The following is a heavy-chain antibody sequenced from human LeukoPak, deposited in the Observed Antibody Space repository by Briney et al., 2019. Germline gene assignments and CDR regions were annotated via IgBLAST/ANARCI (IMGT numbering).Heavy chain of an antibody. CDR2: IYTSGST. D-gene: IGHD3-16*01. J-gene: IGHJ4*02. V-gene: IGHV4-4*07. CDR1: GGSISDYY. Sequence: SETLSLTCTVSGGSISDYYWSWIRQPAGKGLEWIGRIYTSGSTNYNPSLKSRVTISVDTSKNQFSLKLSSVTAADTAVYYCAFEGADYYVDYWGQGTLVTVSS. CDR3: AFEGADYYVDY.